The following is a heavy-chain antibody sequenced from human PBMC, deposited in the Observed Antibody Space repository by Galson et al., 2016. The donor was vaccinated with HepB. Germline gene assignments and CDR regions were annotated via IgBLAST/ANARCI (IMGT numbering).Heavy chain of an antibody. J-gene: IGHJ4*02. CDR2: ISSSSSSI. D-gene: IGHD6-6*01. CDR1: GFSVSNIW. CDR3: ASPRGRLVMPPDY. V-gene: IGHV3-21*01. Sequence: SLRLSCAASGFSVSNIWMSWVRQAPGKGLEWISSISSSSSSIYYADSVKGRFTVSRDNAKNSPFLQMNTLRAEDTAVYYCASPRGRLVMPPDYWGQGTLVTVSS.